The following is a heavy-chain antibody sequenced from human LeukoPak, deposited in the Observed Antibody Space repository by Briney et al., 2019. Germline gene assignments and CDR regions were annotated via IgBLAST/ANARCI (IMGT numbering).Heavy chain of an antibody. CDR2: INHSGST. CDR1: GGSFSGYY. D-gene: IGHD6-13*01. Sequence: PSETLSLTCAVSGGSFSGYYWSWIRQPPGKGLEWIGEINHSGSTNYNPSLKSRVTISVDTSKNQFSLKLTSVTAADTAVYYCARQGGYSSPFSVWGKGTTVAVSS. CDR3: ARQGGYSSPFSV. V-gene: IGHV4-34*01. J-gene: IGHJ6*04.